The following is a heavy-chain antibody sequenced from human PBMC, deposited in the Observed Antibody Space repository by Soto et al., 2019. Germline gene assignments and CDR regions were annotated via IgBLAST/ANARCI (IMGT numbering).Heavy chain of an antibody. V-gene: IGHV4-4*02. D-gene: IGHD6-13*01. CDR3: ARDSSSLAGYGMDV. Sequence: PSLTCAVSGGSISSSNWWSWVRQPPGKGLEWIGEIYHSGSTNYNPSLKSRVTISVDKSKNQFSLKLSSVTAADTAVYYCARDSSSLAGYGMDVWGQGTTVTVSS. CDR1: GGSISSSNW. J-gene: IGHJ6*02. CDR2: IYHSGST.